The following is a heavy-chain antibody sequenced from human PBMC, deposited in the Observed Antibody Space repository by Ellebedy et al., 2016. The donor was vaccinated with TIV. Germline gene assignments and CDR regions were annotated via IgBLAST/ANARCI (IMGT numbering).Heavy chain of an antibody. D-gene: IGHD5-12*01. J-gene: IGHJ4*02. CDR3: ARGIVAPQSLKYFDS. V-gene: IGHV4-39*07. CDR1: GDSVSSSNYY. CDR2: VYYTGDT. Sequence: SETLSLXXSVSGDSVSSSNYYWGWIRQPPGKDLEWIGNVYYTGDTHYSASLESRVIISVDTSKKQFSLKLTSLTAADTAVYYCARGIVAPQSLKYFDSWGQGTLVTVSS.